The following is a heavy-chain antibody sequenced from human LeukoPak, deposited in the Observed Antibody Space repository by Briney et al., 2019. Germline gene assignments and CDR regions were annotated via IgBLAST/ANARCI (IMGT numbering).Heavy chain of an antibody. J-gene: IGHJ3*02. CDR2: IWYDGSNK. D-gene: IGHD3-22*01. V-gene: IGHV3-33*01. CDR1: RYTFSGYG. CDR3: ARSRSYYYDTSGSGGNAFDI. Sequence: GGSLRLSCAASRYTFSGYGLHWVRQAQGKGLEWVAVIWYDGSNKYYADSVNGRFTISRDNSKNTLYLQMNSLRAEDTAVYYCARSRSYYYDTSGSGGNAFDIWGQGTMVTVSS.